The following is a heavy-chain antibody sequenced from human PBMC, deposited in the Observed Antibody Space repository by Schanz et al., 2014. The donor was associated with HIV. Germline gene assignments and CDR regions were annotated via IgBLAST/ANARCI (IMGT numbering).Heavy chain of an antibody. D-gene: IGHD1-1*01. CDR1: GGTFSSYA. CDR2: IIPIFGTA. CDR3: ARDRGGTADFDY. Sequence: QVQLVQSGPEVKKPGASVRVSCETSGGTFSSYAISWVRQAPGQGLEWMGGIIPIFGTANYAQKFQGRVTITADESTSTAYMELSSLRSEDTAVYYCARDRGGTADFDYWGQGTLVTVSS. J-gene: IGHJ4*02. V-gene: IGHV1-69*01.